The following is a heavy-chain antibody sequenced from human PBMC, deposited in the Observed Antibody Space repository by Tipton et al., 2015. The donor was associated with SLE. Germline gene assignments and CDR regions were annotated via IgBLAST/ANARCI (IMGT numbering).Heavy chain of an antibody. J-gene: IGHJ4*02. CDR2: ISYSGTT. Sequence: TLSLTCTVSGGSISRSNYYWGWIHQPPGKGLEWIGSISYSGTTYYNPSLKSRVTISVDTSKNQFSLKLSSVTAADSAVYYCARDRLRYCSSTRCLGFDYWGQGTLVTVSS. CDR1: GGSISRSNYY. V-gene: IGHV4-39*07. D-gene: IGHD2-2*01. CDR3: ARDRLRYCSSTRCLGFDY.